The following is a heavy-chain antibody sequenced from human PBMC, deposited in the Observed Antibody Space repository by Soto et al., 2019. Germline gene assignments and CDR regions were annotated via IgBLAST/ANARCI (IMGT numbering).Heavy chain of an antibody. CDR1: SAPVSSTTYT. CDR2: VYYGGRS. Sequence: QLQLQESGPGLVKPSETLSLTCTVSSAPVSSTTYTWGWIRQPPGKGLEWVASVYYGGRSYYNPTPNTRVTTSADTSKNQLSLKMTSATAADTAVYCCPRLNGYCVRGSCHGHYALDVWGQGPTVPVSS. D-gene: IGHD2-15*01. V-gene: IGHV4-39*01. J-gene: IGHJ6*02. CDR3: PRLNGYCVRGSCHGHYALDV.